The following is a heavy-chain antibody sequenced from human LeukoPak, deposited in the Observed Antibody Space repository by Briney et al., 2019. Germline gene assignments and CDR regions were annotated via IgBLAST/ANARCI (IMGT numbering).Heavy chain of an antibody. CDR2: ISFSGANT. CDR1: GFTFSSYA. V-gene: IGHV3-23*01. CDR3: AKEVKAATNWFDP. D-gene: IGHD6-25*01. J-gene: IGHJ5*02. Sequence: PGGSLRLSCAASGFTFSSYAMSWVRQAPGKGLEWVSAISFSGANTYYADSVKGRFTISRDNLKNTLYLPMNSLGAEDTAVYFCAKEVKAATNWFDPWGQGTLVTVSS.